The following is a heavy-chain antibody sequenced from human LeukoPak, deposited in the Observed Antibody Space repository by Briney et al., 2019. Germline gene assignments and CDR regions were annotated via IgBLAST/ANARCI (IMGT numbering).Heavy chain of an antibody. Sequence: SETLSLTCTVSGGSISSYYWSWIRQPPGKGLEWIGYIYYSGSTNYNPSLKSRVTISVDTSENQFSLKLSSVTAADTAVYYCARAGGIAAAVDYWGQGTLVTVSS. D-gene: IGHD6-13*01. CDR2: IYYSGST. V-gene: IGHV4-59*01. J-gene: IGHJ4*02. CDR1: GGSISSYY. CDR3: ARAGGIAAAVDY.